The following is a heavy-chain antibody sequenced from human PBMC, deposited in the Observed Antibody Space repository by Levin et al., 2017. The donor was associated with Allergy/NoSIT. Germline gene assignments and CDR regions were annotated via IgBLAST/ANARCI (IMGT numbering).Heavy chain of an antibody. CDR3: ARDLVVVVAATFYYYYGMDV. CDR2: IYSGGST. CDR1: GFTVSSNY. V-gene: IGHV3-53*01. J-gene: IGHJ6*02. Sequence: PGGSLRLSCAASGFTVSSNYMSWVRQAPGKGLEWVSVIYSGGSTYYADSVKGRFTISRDNSKNTLYLQMNSLRAEDTAVYYCARDLVVVVAATFYYYYGMDVWGQGTTVTVSS. D-gene: IGHD2-15*01.